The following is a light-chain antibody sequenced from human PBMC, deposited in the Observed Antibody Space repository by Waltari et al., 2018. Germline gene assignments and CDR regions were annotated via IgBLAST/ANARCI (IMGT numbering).Light chain of an antibody. CDR2: TND. Sequence: QSVLAQPPSASGTPGQGVTISCSGSSSNIGGNGVSWYQQLPGTAPKLLIHTNDQRPSGVPDRFSASKSGTSASLAISGLQSGDEAHYFCAAWDDALNGRVFGGGTKVTVL. J-gene: IGLJ3*02. CDR3: AAWDDALNGRV. CDR1: SSNIGGNG. V-gene: IGLV1-44*01.